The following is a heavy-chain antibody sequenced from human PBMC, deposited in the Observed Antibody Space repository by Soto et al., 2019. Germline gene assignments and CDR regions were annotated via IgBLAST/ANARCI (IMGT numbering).Heavy chain of an antibody. CDR2: IYPFDSDT. Sequence: GESLKISCQASGYTFTDYWIGWLRQMPGKGLELMGIIYPFDSDTKYSPSFEGQVTISADKSSSTAYVQWSSLKASDTAMYYCARLGLDYSTSSHDAFHIWGQGIMVTVSS. D-gene: IGHD6-6*01. CDR3: ARLGLDYSTSSHDAFHI. V-gene: IGHV5-51*01. CDR1: GYTFTDYW. J-gene: IGHJ3*02.